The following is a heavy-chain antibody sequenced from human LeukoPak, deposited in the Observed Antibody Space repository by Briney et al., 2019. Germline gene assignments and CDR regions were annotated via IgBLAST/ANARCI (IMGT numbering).Heavy chain of an antibody. J-gene: IGHJ4*02. CDR1: GTSLSSDVPL. Sequence: SETLSLTCAVSGTSLSSDVPLWSWIRQHPGKGLEWIGCISNTGSTFYNPSLKSRTTFSLDMSESNFSLNLHSVTAADTAVYYCSMGGRDGRDYWGQGILVTVSS. V-gene: IGHV4-31*11. CDR3: SMGGRDGRDY. CDR2: ISNTGST. D-gene: IGHD3-16*01.